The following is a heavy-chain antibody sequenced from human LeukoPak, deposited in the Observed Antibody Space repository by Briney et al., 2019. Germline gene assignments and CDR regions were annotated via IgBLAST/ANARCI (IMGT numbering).Heavy chain of an antibody. CDR1: GFTFSSYW. J-gene: IGHJ5*02. V-gene: IGHV3-7*03. CDR3: ATEHYYGSGRLDP. CDR2: IKLDGSEK. Sequence: GGSLRLSCAASGFTFSSYWMTWVRQAPGKGLEWLANIKLDGSEKYYVDSVKGRFTISRDSAKSSLYLQMNSLRAEDTAVYYCATEHYYGSGRLDPWGQGTLVTVSS. D-gene: IGHD3-10*01.